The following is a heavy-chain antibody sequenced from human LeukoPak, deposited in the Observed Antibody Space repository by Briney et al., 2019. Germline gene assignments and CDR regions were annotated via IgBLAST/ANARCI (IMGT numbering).Heavy chain of an antibody. CDR2: IYYSGST. V-gene: IGHV4-31*03. CDR1: GGSISSGGYY. Sequence: SQTLSLTCTVSGGSISSGGYYWSWIRQHPGKGLEWIGYIYYSGSTYYNPSLKSRVTISVDTSKNQFSLKLSSVTAADTAVYYCARDLIGIHGYYMDVWGKGTMVTVSS. CDR3: ARDLIGIHGYYMDV. J-gene: IGHJ6*03. D-gene: IGHD2/OR15-2a*01.